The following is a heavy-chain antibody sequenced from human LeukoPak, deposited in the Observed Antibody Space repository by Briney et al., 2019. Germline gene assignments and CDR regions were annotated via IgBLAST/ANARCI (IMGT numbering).Heavy chain of an antibody. CDR3: AKAGIAVAGLFDY. CDR1: GFTFSSYG. Sequence: GGSLRLSCAASGFTFSSYGMHWVRQAPGKGLEWVAVISHDGSNKYYADSVKGRFTISRDNSKNTLYLQMNSLRAEDTAVYYCAKAGIAVAGLFDYWGQGTLVTVSS. J-gene: IGHJ4*02. D-gene: IGHD6-19*01. V-gene: IGHV3-30*18. CDR2: ISHDGSNK.